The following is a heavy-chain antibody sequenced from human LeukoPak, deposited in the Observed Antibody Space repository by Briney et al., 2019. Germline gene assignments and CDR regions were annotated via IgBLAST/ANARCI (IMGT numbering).Heavy chain of an antibody. J-gene: IGHJ4*02. CDR1: GFTFSSYG. CDR3: ARDRLRRDGYFDY. CDR2: IWYDGSNK. Sequence: GGSLRLSCAASGFTFSSYGMHWVRQAPGKELEWVAVIWYDGSNKYYADSVKGRFTISRDNSKNTLYLQMNSLRAEDTAVYYCARDRLRRDGYFDYWGQGTLVTVSS. V-gene: IGHV3-33*01.